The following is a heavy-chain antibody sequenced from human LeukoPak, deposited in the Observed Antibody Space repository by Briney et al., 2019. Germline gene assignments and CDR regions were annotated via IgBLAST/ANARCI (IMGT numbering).Heavy chain of an antibody. V-gene: IGHV3-48*01. CDR2: IGGSGVNI. D-gene: IGHD3-10*01. CDR3: ARRFDI. J-gene: IGHJ3*02. CDR1: GFTFSDYA. Sequence: SGGSLRLSCAASGFTFSDYAMHWVRQAPGKGLEWVSHIGGSGVNIYYADSVKGRFTISRDNAKNTLYLQMNSLRAEDTAIYYCARRFDIWGQGTMVTVSS.